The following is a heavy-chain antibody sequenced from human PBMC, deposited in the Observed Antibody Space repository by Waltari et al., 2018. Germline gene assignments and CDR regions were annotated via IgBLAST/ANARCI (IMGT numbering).Heavy chain of an antibody. CDR2: IYHTGST. D-gene: IGHD2-21*02. V-gene: IGHV4-59*01. J-gene: IGHJ4*02. Sequence: SLTCTVSGGSMTGYFWHWLRQPPGKGLEWIGYIYHTGSTDYGPSLKSRVTVSLDTSKNQFSLRLTSVTSADTAFYYCAREIYGGNSRPFDFWGQGTLVTVSS. CDR3: AREIYGGNSRPFDF. CDR1: GGSMTGYF.